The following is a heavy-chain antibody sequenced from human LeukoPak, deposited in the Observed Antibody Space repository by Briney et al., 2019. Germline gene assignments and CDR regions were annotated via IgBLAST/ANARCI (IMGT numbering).Heavy chain of an antibody. D-gene: IGHD3-10*01. Sequence: GGSLRLSCVASGFTFDDYDMNWVRHAPGKGLEWVSCISSSSSYIYYADSVKGRFTISRDNAKNSLYLQMNSLRAEDTAVYYCARESYGSGSYSPSFDYWGQGTLVTVSS. CDR3: ARESYGSGSYSPSFDY. CDR2: ISSSSSYI. J-gene: IGHJ4*02. V-gene: IGHV3-21*01. CDR1: GFTFDDYD.